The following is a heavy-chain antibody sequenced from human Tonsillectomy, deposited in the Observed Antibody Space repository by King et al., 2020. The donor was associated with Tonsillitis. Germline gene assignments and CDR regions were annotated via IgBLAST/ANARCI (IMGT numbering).Heavy chain of an antibody. D-gene: IGHD3-16*01. Sequence: VQLVESGGGLVQPGGYLRLSCAASGFSFSTYWINWVRQDPGKGLEWVANIKQDGSEKDYVDSVKGRFTISRDNANNSLYLQMNSLRAEDTAVYYWARDLHVSGYWGQGTLVTVSS. V-gene: IGHV3-7*03. J-gene: IGHJ4*02. CDR2: IKQDGSEK. CDR1: GFSFSTYW. CDR3: ARDLHVSGY.